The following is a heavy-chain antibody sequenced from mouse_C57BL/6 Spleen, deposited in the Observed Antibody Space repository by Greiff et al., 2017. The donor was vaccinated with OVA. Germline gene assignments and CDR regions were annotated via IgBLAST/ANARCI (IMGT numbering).Heavy chain of an antibody. J-gene: IGHJ4*01. Sequence: VQLQQPGAELVMPGASVKLSCKASGYTFTSYWMHWVKQRPGQGLEWIGELDPSDSYTNYNQQFKGKSTLTVDKSSSTAYMQLSSLTSEDSAVYYCARREMDYWGQGTSVTASS. V-gene: IGHV1-69*01. CDR2: LDPSDSYT. CDR3: ARREMDY. CDR1: GYTFTSYW.